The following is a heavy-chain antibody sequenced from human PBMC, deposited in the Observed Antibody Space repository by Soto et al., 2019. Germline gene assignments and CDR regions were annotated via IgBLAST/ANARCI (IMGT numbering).Heavy chain of an antibody. J-gene: IGHJ3*01. V-gene: IGHV3-30*14. D-gene: IGHD2-8*01. CDR1: GFTFSSYV. CDR2: ISTDGTEK. CDR3: VKDGGTLTNVVNYPFDL. Sequence: VQLVESGGGVAQPGESLRLSCVASGFTFSSYVIHWVRQAPGKGLEWVALISTDGTEKHYPGSVRGRFTISRDNSKNTLCLLMNSLSSEYTAVYYCVKDGGTLTNVVNYPFDLGGPGTKVTLSS.